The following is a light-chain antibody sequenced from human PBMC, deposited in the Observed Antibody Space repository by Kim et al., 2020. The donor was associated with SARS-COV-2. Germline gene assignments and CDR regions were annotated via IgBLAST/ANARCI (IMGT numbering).Light chain of an antibody. CDR2: NVA. Sequence: PAYNSSRYSQSLKHSDGYTYVNWLQQRPGRSPRRLIYNVASRDSGVPDIFSGVGSGTDFTLIISRVEAEDVGIYYCMQGKHWPWTFGQGTKLEI. V-gene: IGKV2-30*02. CDR3: MQGKHWPWT. CDR1: QSLKHSDGYTY. J-gene: IGKJ1*01.